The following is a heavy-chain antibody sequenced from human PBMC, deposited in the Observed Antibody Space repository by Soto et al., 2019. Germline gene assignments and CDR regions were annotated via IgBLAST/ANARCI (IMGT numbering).Heavy chain of an antibody. CDR3: ASLNFDILTGYYAFDI. Sequence: SETLSLTCTVSGGSISSYYWSWFRQSPGKGMEWIGYIFYSGSTNYNPSLKSRVTLSVDTSKNQFSLNLSSVTAADTAVYYCASLNFDILTGYYAFDIWSQGTMVTVSS. J-gene: IGHJ3*02. CDR2: IFYSGST. D-gene: IGHD3-9*01. V-gene: IGHV4-59*08. CDR1: GGSISSYY.